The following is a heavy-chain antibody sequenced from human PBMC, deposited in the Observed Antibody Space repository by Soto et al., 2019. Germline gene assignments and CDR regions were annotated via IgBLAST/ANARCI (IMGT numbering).Heavy chain of an antibody. CDR3: ARAGIYSDYFTGAQDP. CDR1: GATFTSYG. Sequence: QVQLVQSGAEVKKPGSSVKVSCKGSGATFTSYGVIWVRQAPGQGLEWMGGIIPIFDKANYARKFQARLTITADKSTSTAFMELRSLRSEETAVYYCARAGIYSDYFTGAQDPWGQGTLVTVSS. CDR2: IIPIFDKA. V-gene: IGHV1-69*06. D-gene: IGHD4-17*01. J-gene: IGHJ5*02.